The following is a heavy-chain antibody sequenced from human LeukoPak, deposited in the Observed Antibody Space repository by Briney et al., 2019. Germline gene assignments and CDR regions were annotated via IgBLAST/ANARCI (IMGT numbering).Heavy chain of an antibody. Sequence: GGSLRLSCAASGFTFSSYWMSWVRQAPGKGLEWVANIKQDGSEKYYVDSVKGRFTISRDNAKNSLYLQMNSLRAEDTAVYYCARDLEVATILYFDYWGQGTLVTVSS. J-gene: IGHJ4*02. D-gene: IGHD5-12*01. V-gene: IGHV3-7*01. CDR1: GFTFSSYW. CDR3: ARDLEVATILYFDY. CDR2: IKQDGSEK.